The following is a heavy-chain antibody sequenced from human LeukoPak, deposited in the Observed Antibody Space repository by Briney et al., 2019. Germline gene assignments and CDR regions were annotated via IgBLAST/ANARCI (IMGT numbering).Heavy chain of an antibody. D-gene: IGHD2-2*01. CDR2: FYASGST. V-gene: IGHV4-61*02. J-gene: IGHJ3*02. CDR1: GGSISSGGYF. CDR3: ALGNCPTTSCYPGVAFDI. Sequence: SETLSLTCTVSGGSISSGGYFWSWSRQPAGKGLEWIGRFYASGSTNYNPSLQSRVTISVDTSKNQFSLKLTSVTAADTAVYYCALGNCPTTSCYPGVAFDIWGQGTMVTVSS.